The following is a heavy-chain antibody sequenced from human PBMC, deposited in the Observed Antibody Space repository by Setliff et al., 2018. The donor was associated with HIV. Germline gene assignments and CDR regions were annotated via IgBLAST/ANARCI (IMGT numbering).Heavy chain of an antibody. CDR3: ARSRTSSGYYGVTGYGMDV. D-gene: IGHD3-22*01. Sequence: KSSETLSLTCKVSGAPISSYYWNRIRQPPGKGLEWIGYIYYSGSTNYNPSLKSRVTISVATSKNQFSLKLNSVTTADTAVYYCARSRTSSGYYGVTGYGMDVWGQGTTVTVSS. V-gene: IGHV4-59*01. CDR1: GAPISSYY. CDR2: IYYSGST. J-gene: IGHJ6*02.